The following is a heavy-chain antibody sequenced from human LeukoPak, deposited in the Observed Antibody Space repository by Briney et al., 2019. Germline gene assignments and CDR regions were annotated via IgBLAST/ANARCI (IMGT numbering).Heavy chain of an antibody. CDR1: GYTLTSYY. D-gene: IGHD3-9*01. CDR2: TNPSGGST. CDR3: ARGTLRYFDF. V-gene: IGHV1-46*01. Sequence: SVTVSCMASGYTLTSYYMHWVRQAPGQGPDWMGVTNPSGGSTTSYAQKIKGRVTMTRDTSMSTVNMAVSSLRSEDTAVYYCARGTLRYFDFWGQGTLVTVSS. J-gene: IGHJ4*02.